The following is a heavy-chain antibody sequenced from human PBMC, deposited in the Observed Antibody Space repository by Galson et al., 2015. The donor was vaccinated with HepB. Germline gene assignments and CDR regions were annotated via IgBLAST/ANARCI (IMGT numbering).Heavy chain of an antibody. Sequence: SLRLSCAASGFTFSSYGMHWVRQAPGKGLEWVAVISYDGSNKYYADSVKGRFTISRDNSKNTLYLQMNSLRAEDTAVYYCAKVGGNSDTDYWGQGTLVTVSS. J-gene: IGHJ4*02. D-gene: IGHD4-23*01. CDR2: ISYDGSNK. CDR3: AKVGGNSDTDY. CDR1: GFTFSSYG. V-gene: IGHV3-30*18.